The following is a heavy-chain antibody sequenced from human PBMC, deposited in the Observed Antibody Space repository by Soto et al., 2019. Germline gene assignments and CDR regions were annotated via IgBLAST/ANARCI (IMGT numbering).Heavy chain of an antibody. J-gene: IGHJ6*02. D-gene: IGHD2-2*01. CDR1: GGTFSSYA. CDR3: ARSQRSSTSIAIYYYYYYGMDV. Sequence: QVQLVQSGAEVKKPGSSVKVSCKASGGTFSSYAISWVRQAPGQGLEWMGGIIPISGTANYAQKFQGRITITADESTSTAYIELRSLRSEDTAVYYCARSQRSSTSIAIYYYYYYGMDVWGQGTTVTVSS. CDR2: IIPISGTA. V-gene: IGHV1-69*01.